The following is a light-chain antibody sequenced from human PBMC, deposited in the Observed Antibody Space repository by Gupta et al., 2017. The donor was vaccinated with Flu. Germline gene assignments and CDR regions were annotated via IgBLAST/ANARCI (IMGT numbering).Light chain of an antibody. CDR2: DAS. CDR3: QLRSNWPRFT. V-gene: IGKV3-11*01. Sequence: EIVLTQSPATLSLSPGERATLSCRASQSVSSYLAWYQQKPGQAPRLLIYDASNRATGIPARFSGSGSGTDFTLTISSLEPEDFAVYYCQLRSNWPRFTF. J-gene: IGKJ3*01. CDR1: QSVSSY.